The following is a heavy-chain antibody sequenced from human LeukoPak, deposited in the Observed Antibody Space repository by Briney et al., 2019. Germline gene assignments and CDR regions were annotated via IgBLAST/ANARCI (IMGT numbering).Heavy chain of an antibody. CDR3: ARAGNSSGWSQTLDY. D-gene: IGHD6-19*01. CDR2: ISSSSSYI. J-gene: IGHJ4*02. Sequence: GGSLRLSCAASGFTFSSYSMNWVRQAPGKGLEWVSSISSSSSYIYYADSVKGRFTISRDNAKNSLYLQMNSLRAEDTAVYYCARAGNSSGWSQTLDYWGQGTLVTVSS. CDR1: GFTFSSYS. V-gene: IGHV3-21*01.